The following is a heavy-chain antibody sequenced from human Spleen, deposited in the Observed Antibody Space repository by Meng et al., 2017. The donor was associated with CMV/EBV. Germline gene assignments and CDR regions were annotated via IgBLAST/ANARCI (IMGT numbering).Heavy chain of an antibody. Sequence: SQTLSLTCAVYGGSFSGYYWSWIRQPPGKGLEWIGSISYGGSTYYNSSLKSRVRISLDTSKSQLTLKLSSVTAADTAVYYCARIFPSDYYKYDMDVWGQGTTVTVSS. D-gene: IGHD3-3*01. CDR1: GGSFSGYY. CDR2: ISYGGST. CDR3: ARIFPSDYYKYDMDV. V-gene: IGHV4-34*01. J-gene: IGHJ6*02.